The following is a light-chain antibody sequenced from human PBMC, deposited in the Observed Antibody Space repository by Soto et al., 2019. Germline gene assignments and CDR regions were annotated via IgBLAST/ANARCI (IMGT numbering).Light chain of an antibody. CDR1: QSVNSN. V-gene: IGKV3-15*01. CDR3: QQYNNWPRT. Sequence: EFVITQSPYTLSVYTGERATLSCRASQSVNSNLAWYQQRLGQAPRLLIFGASTRATDIPPRFSGSGSGTEFTLTISSLQSEDFAVYYCQQYNNWPRTFGQGTKVDIK. J-gene: IGKJ1*01. CDR2: GAS.